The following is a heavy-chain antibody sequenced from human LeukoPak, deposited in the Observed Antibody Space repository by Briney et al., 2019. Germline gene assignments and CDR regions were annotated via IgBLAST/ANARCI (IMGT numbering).Heavy chain of an antibody. CDR3: AKATTVVTLDDAFDL. CDR2: ISGSGVVT. D-gene: IGHD4-23*01. Sequence: GGSLRLSCAASGFSFGNYAMSWFRQAPGKGLEWVSVISGSGVVTFYADSVQGRFTISRDSSKSTFYLQMNSLRAEDTAVYYCAKATTVVTLDDAFDLWGQGTLVTVSS. V-gene: IGHV3-23*01. CDR1: GFSFGNYA. J-gene: IGHJ3*01.